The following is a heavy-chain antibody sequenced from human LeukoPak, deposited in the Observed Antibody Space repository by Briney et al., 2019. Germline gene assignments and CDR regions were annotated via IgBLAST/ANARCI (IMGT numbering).Heavy chain of an antibody. CDR2: IYHIGRT. J-gene: IGHJ4*02. D-gene: IGHD4-23*01. CDR1: GYSIRSDYY. CDR3: ARVFGGNSGGAYFDL. Sequence: SSETLSLTSSVSGYSIRSDYYWGWIRQPPGKGLEWIETIYHIGRTYYNPSLKNRVTISADTSKNLFSLNLTSVTAADTAVYYCARVFGGNSGGAYFDLWGRGIQVTVSS. V-gene: IGHV4-38-2*02.